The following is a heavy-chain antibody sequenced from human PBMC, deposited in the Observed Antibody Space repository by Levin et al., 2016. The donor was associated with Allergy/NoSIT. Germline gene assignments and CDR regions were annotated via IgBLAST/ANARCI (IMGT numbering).Heavy chain of an antibody. Sequence: WVRQAPGQGLEWMGWMNPNSGNTGYAQKFQGRVTMTRNTSISTAYMELSSLRSEDTAVYYCARVYYYDSSGYYYWMSGWDPRPLDYWGQGTLVTVSS. D-gene: IGHD3-22*01. CDR3: ARVYYYDSSGYYYWMSGWDPRPLDY. J-gene: IGHJ4*02. V-gene: IGHV1-8*01. CDR2: MNPNSGNT.